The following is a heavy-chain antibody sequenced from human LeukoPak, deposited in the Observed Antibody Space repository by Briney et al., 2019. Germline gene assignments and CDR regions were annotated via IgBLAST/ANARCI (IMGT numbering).Heavy chain of an antibody. V-gene: IGHV7-4-1*02. CDR1: GYTFTTYA. CDR2: INTNTGNP. D-gene: IGHD2-2*01. J-gene: IGHJ4*02. Sequence: ASVKVSCKASGYTFTTYAMNWVRQAPGHGLEWMGWINTNTGNPTYAQGFTGRFVFSLDTSVSTAYLQISSLKAEDTAVYYCARGRYCSSASCYHDYWGQGTLVTVSS. CDR3: ARGRYCSSASCYHDY.